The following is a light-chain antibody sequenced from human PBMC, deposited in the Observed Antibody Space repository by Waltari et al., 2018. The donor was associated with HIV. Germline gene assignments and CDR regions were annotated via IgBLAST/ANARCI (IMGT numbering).Light chain of an antibody. CDR3: AAWDDSLSGWV. V-gene: IGLV1-47*01. J-gene: IGLJ3*02. CDR1: ALNVGRHY. CDR2: RND. Sequence: QSVLTQPPSASGTPGPKITMSCSGSALNVGRHYVYWYHHVPGTAPRLLIGRNDRWPPGLPDRFSASKSGTSASLAISRLRAEDEGNYYCAAWDDSLSGWVFGGGTKLTVL.